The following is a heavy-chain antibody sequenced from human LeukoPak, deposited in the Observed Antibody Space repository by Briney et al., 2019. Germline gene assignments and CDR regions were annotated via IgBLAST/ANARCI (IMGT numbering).Heavy chain of an antibody. V-gene: IGHV4-4*07. CDR3: ARPSTMVRGPGAFDI. CDR2: IYTSGST. J-gene: IGHJ3*02. Sequence: SETLSLTCTVSGGSISSYYWSWIRQPAGKGLEWIGRIYTSGSTNYNPSLKSRVTISVDTSKNQFSLKLSSVTAADTAVYYCARPSTMVRGPGAFDIWGQGTMVTVSS. CDR1: GGSISSYY. D-gene: IGHD3-10*01.